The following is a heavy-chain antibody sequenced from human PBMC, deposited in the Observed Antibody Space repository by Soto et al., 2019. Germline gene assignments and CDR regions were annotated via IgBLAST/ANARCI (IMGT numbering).Heavy chain of an antibody. V-gene: IGHV3-48*01. Sequence: EVQLVESGGGLVQPGGSLRLSCAASGFSISDCSINWVRRAPGKGLEWISYISTNNDAIYYADSVKGRFTISRDNAKNSLYLQMNSLSAEDTALYDCAIVLGSSRAGSHPSYCCQGTLVSVSS. CDR3: AIVLGSSRAGSHPSY. D-gene: IGHD3-10*01. CDR1: GFSISDCS. J-gene: IGHJ4*02. CDR2: ISTNNDAI.